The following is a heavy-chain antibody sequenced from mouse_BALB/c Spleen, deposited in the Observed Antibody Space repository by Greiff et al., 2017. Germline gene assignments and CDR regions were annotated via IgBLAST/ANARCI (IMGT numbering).Heavy chain of an antibody. CDR1: GFNIKDTY. J-gene: IGHJ2*01. V-gene: IGHV14-3*02. CDR2: IDPANGNT. CDR3: ASYYGNYDYFDY. Sequence: EVQLHQSGAELVKPGASVKLSCTASGFNIKDTYMHWVKQRPEQGLEWIGRIDPANGNTKYDPKFQGKATITADTSSNTAYLQLSSLTSEDTAVYYCASYYGNYDYFDYWGQGTTLTVSS. D-gene: IGHD2-1*01.